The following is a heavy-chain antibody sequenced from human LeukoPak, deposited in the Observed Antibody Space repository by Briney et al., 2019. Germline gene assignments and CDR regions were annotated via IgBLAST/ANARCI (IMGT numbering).Heavy chain of an antibody. CDR1: GYTFTSYY. Sequence: GASVKVSCKASGYTFTSYYMHWVRQAPGQGLEWMGIINPSGGSTSYAQKFQGRVTMTRDTSVGTAYMELSRLRSDDTAVYYCARGRVVGANWFDPWGQGTLVTVSS. CDR3: ARGRVVGANWFDP. D-gene: IGHD1-26*01. V-gene: IGHV1-46*01. CDR2: INPSGGST. J-gene: IGHJ5*02.